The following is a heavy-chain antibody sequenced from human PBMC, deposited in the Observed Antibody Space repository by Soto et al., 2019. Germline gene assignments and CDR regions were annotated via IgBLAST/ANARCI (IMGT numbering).Heavy chain of an antibody. CDR1: GYTFTSYA. Sequence: ASVKVSCKASGYTFTSYAMHWVRQAPGQRLEWMGWINAGNGNTKYSQKFQGRVTITRDTSASTAYMELSSLRSEDTAVYYCATPLYYYYGMDVCGQGTTVTVSS. J-gene: IGHJ6*02. CDR2: INAGNGNT. V-gene: IGHV1-3*01. CDR3: ATPLYYYYGMDV.